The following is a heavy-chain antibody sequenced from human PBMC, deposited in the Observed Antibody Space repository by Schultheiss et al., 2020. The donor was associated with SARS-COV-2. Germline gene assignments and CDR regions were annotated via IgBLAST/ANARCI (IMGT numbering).Heavy chain of an antibody. Sequence: GGSLSLSCAASGFTFSSYAMHWVRQAPGKGLEWVAVISYDGSNKYYADSVKGRFTISRDNSKNTLYLQMNSLRAEDTAVYYCARGPYTAMAGDGMDVWGQGTTVTVSS. CDR3: ARGPYTAMAGDGMDV. J-gene: IGHJ6*02. D-gene: IGHD5-18*01. CDR1: GFTFSSYA. V-gene: IGHV3-30*04. CDR2: ISYDGSNK.